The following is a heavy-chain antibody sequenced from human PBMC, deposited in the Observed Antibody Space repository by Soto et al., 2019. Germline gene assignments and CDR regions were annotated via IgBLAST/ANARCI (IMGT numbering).Heavy chain of an antibody. CDR3: ARVIAAVPVIGNYVMDAFDI. V-gene: IGHV1-8*01. CDR1: GYTFTSYD. Sequence: QVQLVQSGAEVKKPGASVKVSCKASGYTFTSYDINWVRQATGQGLEWMGWMNPNSGNTGYAQKFQGRVTMTRNTSISTAYMELSSLRSEDTAVYYCARVIAAVPVIGNYVMDAFDIWGQGTMVTVSS. CDR2: MNPNSGNT. D-gene: IGHD2-2*01. J-gene: IGHJ3*02.